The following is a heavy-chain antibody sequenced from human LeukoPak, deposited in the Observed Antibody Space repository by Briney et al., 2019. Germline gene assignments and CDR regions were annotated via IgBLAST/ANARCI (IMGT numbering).Heavy chain of an antibody. Sequence: SQTLSLTCTVSGDSISSGAFYWSWIRQPTGKGLEWIGYIYYSGATYYNPSLKSRVTISVDSYKNQFSLNLSSVTGADTAVYYCATRVLPNRYYYGMDVWSQGTTVTVSS. CDR2: IYYSGAT. D-gene: IGHD1-14*01. J-gene: IGHJ6*02. CDR1: GDSISSGAFY. CDR3: ATRVLPNRYYYGMDV. V-gene: IGHV4-30-4*01.